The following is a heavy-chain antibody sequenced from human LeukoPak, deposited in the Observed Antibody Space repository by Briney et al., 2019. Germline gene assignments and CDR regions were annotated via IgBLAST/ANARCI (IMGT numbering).Heavy chain of an antibody. CDR1: GVTFNDYW. J-gene: IGHJ4*02. D-gene: IGHD6-19*01. CDR3: AGSSGWLFDY. V-gene: IGHV3-7*01. CDR2: IKEDGSQI. Sequence: GGSLRLSCAGTGVTFNDYWMNWVGQAPGKGLEWVANIKEDGSQIYYVDSVKGRFTISRDNAKNSVYLQMNSLRAEDTAVYYCAGSSGWLFDYWGQGTLVAVSS.